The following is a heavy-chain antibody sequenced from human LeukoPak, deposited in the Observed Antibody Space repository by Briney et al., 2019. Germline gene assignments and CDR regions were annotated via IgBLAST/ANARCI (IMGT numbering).Heavy chain of an antibody. V-gene: IGHV1-69*13. Sequence: SVKVSCKASGGTFSSYAISWVRQAPGQGLEWMGGIIPIFGTANYAQTFQGRVTITADESTSTAYMELSSLRSEDTAVYYCATEMVRGVRGWFDPWGQGTLVTVSS. CDR1: GGTFSSYA. CDR3: ATEMVRGVRGWFDP. CDR2: IIPIFGTA. J-gene: IGHJ5*02. D-gene: IGHD3-10*01.